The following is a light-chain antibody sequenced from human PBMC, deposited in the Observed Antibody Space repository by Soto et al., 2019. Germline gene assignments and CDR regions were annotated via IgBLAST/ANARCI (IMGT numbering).Light chain of an antibody. CDR3: QQYNDSPLT. Sequence: EIVLTQSPGTLSLSPVEIATLSCRASQSISSSYLAWYQQKRGQAPRLLIHSTSSRATGIPDRFSGSGSGTDFTLTISRLEPEDFAVYYCQQYNDSPLTFGGGTKVDIK. CDR1: QSISSSY. CDR2: STS. J-gene: IGKJ4*01. V-gene: IGKV3-20*01.